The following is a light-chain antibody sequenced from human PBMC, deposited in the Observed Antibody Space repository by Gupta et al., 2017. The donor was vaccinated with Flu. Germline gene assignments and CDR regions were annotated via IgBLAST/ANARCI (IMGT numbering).Light chain of an antibody. V-gene: IGLV2-23*01. J-gene: IGLJ2*01. CDR2: EAP. Sequence: QSALTQPASVSASPGQSVAISCTGTSSDVGTYSFVPWYQHHPGKAPQLIIYEAPKRPSGVCDRFSGSKSGTTASLTIAGLEAEDEDHYYCCSYAAGSMVLGGGTKLTVL. CDR1: SSDVGTYSF. CDR3: CSYAAGSMV.